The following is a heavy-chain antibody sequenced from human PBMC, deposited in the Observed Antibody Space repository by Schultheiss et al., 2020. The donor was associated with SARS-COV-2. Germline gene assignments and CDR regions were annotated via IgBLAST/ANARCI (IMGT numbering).Heavy chain of an antibody. J-gene: IGHJ4*02. CDR2: ISYDGSNK. Sequence: GGSLRLSCEASGFTVSSNYMSWVRQAPGKGLEWVAVISYDGSNKYYADSVKGRFTISRDNSKNTLYLQMNSLRAEDTAVFYCAASGGTYWGQGTLVTVSS. CDR3: AASGGTY. D-gene: IGHD3-16*01. V-gene: IGHV3-30-3*01. CDR1: GFTVSSNY.